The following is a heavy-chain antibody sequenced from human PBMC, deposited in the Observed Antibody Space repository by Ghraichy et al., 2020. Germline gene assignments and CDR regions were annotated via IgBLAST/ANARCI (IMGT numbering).Heavy chain of an antibody. CDR2: IYFSGSA. Sequence: SETLSLTCTVSGDSTSSGSYYWGWIRQPPGKGLEWIGSIYFSGSAYYNPSLKSRLTLALGTTKNQCSLKLSSVTAADTAVYYCAIGDFDSWGQGILVTVSS. CDR1: GDSTSSGSYY. J-gene: IGHJ4*02. V-gene: IGHV4-39*01. D-gene: IGHD3-3*01. CDR3: AIGDFDS.